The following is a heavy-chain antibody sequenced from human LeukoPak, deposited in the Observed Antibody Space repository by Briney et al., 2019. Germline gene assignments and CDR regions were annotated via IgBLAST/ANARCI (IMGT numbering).Heavy chain of an antibody. CDR2: FYYAGNT. Sequence: SGTLSLTCRFSGASLTQHYWSWLGQPPGKGREDIGYFYYAGNTNYTASVRSRVTILVHMSKNQFTLNLRSVTAADTAKYYCTRGITGHYRSLGGFAFDIWGQGTMVAVSS. J-gene: IGHJ3*02. V-gene: IGHV4-59*11. D-gene: IGHD3-16*01. CDR3: TRGITGHYRSLGGFAFDI. CDR1: GASLTQHY.